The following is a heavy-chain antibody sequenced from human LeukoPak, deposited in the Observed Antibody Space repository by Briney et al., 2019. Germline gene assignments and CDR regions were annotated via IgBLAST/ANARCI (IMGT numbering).Heavy chain of an antibody. CDR2: ISWNSGSI. CDR1: GFIFNNYA. D-gene: IGHD6-19*01. V-gene: IGHV3-9*01. CDR3: AKDNRRHYTSGPNPDSLH. J-gene: IGHJ4*02. Sequence: GRSLRLSCAGSGFIFNNYAMHWVRQPPGKGLEWVSGISWNSGSIDYANSVKGRFTISRDNAKNSLYLQMNSLRVEDTAFYYCAKDNRRHYTSGPNPDSLHWGQGALVTVSS.